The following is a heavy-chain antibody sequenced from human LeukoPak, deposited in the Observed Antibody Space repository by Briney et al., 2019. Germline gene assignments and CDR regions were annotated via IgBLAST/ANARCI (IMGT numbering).Heavy chain of an antibody. V-gene: IGHV1-8*01. J-gene: IGHJ5*02. CDR2: MNPNSGNT. CDR3: ARNLKWFGGGFDP. D-gene: IGHD3-10*01. CDR1: GYTFTSYD. Sequence: ASVKVSCKASGYTFTSYDINWVRQATGQGLEWMGWMNPNSGNTGYAQKFQGRVTMTRDTSISTAYMELSRLRSDDTAVYYCARNLKWFGGGFDPWGQGTLVTVSS.